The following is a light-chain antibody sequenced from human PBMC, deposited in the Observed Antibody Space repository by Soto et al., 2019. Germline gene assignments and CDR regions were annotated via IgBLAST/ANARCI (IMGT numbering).Light chain of an antibody. Sequence: DIQLTQSPSTLSASVGDKVTITCRASQSIGTWLAWYQQKPGKPPKLLIYQASSLESGVPSRFGGSGSGTEFALTISSLQPDDFATSYCQQYDSPSPYTFGQGTQLEI. V-gene: IGKV1-5*03. CDR3: QQYDSPSPYT. CDR1: QSIGTW. CDR2: QAS. J-gene: IGKJ2*01.